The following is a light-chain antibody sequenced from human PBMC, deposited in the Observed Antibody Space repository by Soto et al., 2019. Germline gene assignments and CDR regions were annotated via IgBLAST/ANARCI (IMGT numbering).Light chain of an antibody. V-gene: IGKV3-11*01. Sequence: EIVLTQSPATLSLSPGERATLSCRASQSVSSYLAWYQQKPGQAPRLLIYDASNRATGIPARFSGSGSGTDFSLTISRLEHEDFTVYYCHPHETFGHGTKVDIK. CDR2: DAS. J-gene: IGKJ1*01. CDR1: QSVSSY. CDR3: HPHET.